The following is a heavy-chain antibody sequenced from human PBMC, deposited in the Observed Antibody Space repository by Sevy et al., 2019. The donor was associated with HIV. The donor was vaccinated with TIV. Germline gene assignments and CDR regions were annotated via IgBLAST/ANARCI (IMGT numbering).Heavy chain of an antibody. J-gene: IGHJ4*02. Sequence: SETLSLTCTVSGGSVSSSGYYWGWIRQPPGKGLEWIGNVYYSGSADYNPSPKSRATISVDTSKNQFSLKVKSVTAADTAVYYCARQGGIVDRAFDFWGQGTLVTVSS. CDR3: ARQGGIVDRAFDF. D-gene: IGHD2-21*01. CDR1: GGSVSSSGYY. V-gene: IGHV4-39*01. CDR2: VYYSGSA.